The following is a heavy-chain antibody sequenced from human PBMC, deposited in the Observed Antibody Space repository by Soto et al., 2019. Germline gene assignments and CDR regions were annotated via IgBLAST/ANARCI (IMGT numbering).Heavy chain of an antibody. CDR3: AGEVVVAPTGWCDP. J-gene: IGHJ5*02. CDR1: GGTFSSYA. V-gene: IGHV1-69*12. D-gene: IGHD2-15*01. Sequence: QVQLVQSGAEVKKPGSSVKVSCKASGGTFSSYAISWVRQAPGQGLEWMGGIIPIFGTANYAQKFQGRVTITADESTSSADMELSSQRSEDTAEYYCAGEVVVAPTGWCDPWGQGTLVTVSS. CDR2: IIPIFGTA.